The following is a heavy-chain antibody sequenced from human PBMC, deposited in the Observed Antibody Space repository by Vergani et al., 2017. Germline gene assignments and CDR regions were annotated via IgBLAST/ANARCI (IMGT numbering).Heavy chain of an antibody. CDR3: AKNPGISTTRHYYSMDV. CDR1: GFKFSDHY. Sequence: LEESGGGSVKPGGSLRLSCAASGFKFSDHYMSWIRQAPGKGLEWVSPISPGASTVSYTDSVTGRFTVSRDNDNNSLTLDMTTLRVEDTAVYYCAKNPGISTTRHYYSMDVWGQGTTVTVSS. CDR2: ISPGASTV. D-gene: IGHD1-1*01. V-gene: IGHV3-11*04. J-gene: IGHJ6*02.